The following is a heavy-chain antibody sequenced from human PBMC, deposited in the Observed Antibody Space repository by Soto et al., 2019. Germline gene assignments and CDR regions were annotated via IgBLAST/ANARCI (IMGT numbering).Heavy chain of an antibody. D-gene: IGHD3-9*01. CDR2: VYYSGTT. Sequence: ASETLSLTCTVSGGSINNYYWSWIRQSPGKGLEWIGYVYYSGTTNYNPTLKSRITILVDTSENQFSLKLTSVTAADTAVYYCARHTDDILTGNEALDIWGQGTVVTVSS. CDR1: GGSINNYY. V-gene: IGHV4-59*08. CDR3: ARHTDDILTGNEALDI. J-gene: IGHJ3*02.